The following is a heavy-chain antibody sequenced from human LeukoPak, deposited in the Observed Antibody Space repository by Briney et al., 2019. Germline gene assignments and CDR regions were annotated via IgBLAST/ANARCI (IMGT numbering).Heavy chain of an antibody. J-gene: IGHJ6*02. CDR2: IYYSGST. V-gene: IGHV4-39*01. CDR3: ARRGPEWSASQDYGMDV. D-gene: IGHD3-3*01. Sequence: SDTLSLSCTVSGGSISSSNYYWGWLRQPPGRGLEWIGSIYYSGSTYYNPSLKSRVTISIDTSKNQFSLKLSSVTGADTAVYYCARRGPEWSASQDYGMDVWGQGTTVTVSS. CDR1: GGSISSSNYY.